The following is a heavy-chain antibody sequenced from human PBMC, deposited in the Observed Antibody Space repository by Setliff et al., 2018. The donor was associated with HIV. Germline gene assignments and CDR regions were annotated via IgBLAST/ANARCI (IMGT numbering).Heavy chain of an antibody. D-gene: IGHD3-3*01. J-gene: IGHJ4*02. Sequence: PGGSLRLSCATSGLTFSNCGMHWVRQAPGKGLEWVASIRSDGSNKYYADSVTGRFTISRDNAKKSLYLQMNSLRPEDTALYYCAKYPGRFGVVTPFDNWGQGALVTVSS. CDR1: GLTFSNCG. V-gene: IGHV3-30*02. CDR3: AKYPGRFGVVTPFDN. CDR2: IRSDGSNK.